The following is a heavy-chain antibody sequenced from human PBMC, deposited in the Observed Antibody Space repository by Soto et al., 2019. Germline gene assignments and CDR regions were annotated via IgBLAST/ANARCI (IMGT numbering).Heavy chain of an antibody. CDR1: GFTFDDYA. Sequence: GGSLRLSCAASGFTFDDYAMHWVRQAPGKGLEWVSGISWNSGSIGYADSVKGRFTISRDNAKNSLYLQMNSLRAEDTALYYCAKTPLHLGAVGAFDIWGQGTMVTVSS. CDR3: AKTPLHLGAVGAFDI. D-gene: IGHD3-16*01. CDR2: ISWNSGSI. J-gene: IGHJ3*02. V-gene: IGHV3-9*01.